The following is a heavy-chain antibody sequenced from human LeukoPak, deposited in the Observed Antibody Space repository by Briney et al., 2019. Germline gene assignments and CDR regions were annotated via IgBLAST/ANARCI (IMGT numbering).Heavy chain of an antibody. CDR1: GGSISSSSYY. D-gene: IGHD6-6*01. CDR3: ARSMGYSSSKWFDP. J-gene: IGHJ5*02. V-gene: IGHV4-39*07. Sequence: SETLSLTCTVSGGSISSSSYYWGWIRQPPGKGLGWIGSIYYSGSTYYNPSLKSRVTISVDTSKNQFSLKLSSVTAADTAVYYCARSMGYSSSKWFDPWGQGTLVTVSS. CDR2: IYYSGST.